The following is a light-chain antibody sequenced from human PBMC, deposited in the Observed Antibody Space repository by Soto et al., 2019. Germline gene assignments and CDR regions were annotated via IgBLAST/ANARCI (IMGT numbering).Light chain of an antibody. CDR1: QSISIW. CDR2: KAS. CDR3: QQYNSDST. Sequence: TQSPGTLSLSPGERATLSCRASQSISIWLAWYQQKPGKAPNLLISKASSLESGVPSRFSGSGSGTDFTLTINSLQPDDFATYYCQQYNSDSTFGQGTKVEIK. V-gene: IGKV1-5*03. J-gene: IGKJ1*01.